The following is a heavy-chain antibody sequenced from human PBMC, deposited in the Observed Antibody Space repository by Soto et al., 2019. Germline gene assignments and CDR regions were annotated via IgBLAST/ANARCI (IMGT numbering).Heavy chain of an antibody. Sequence: ASVKVSCKASGYTFTSYDINWVRQATGQGLEWMGWMNPNSGNTGYAQKFQGRVTMTRNTSISTAYMELSSLRSEDTAVYYCARTGSRRYCTNGVCRHFDYWGQGTPVTVSS. J-gene: IGHJ4*02. CDR2: MNPNSGNT. D-gene: IGHD2-8*01. CDR1: GYTFTSYD. V-gene: IGHV1-8*01. CDR3: ARTGSRRYCTNGVCRHFDY.